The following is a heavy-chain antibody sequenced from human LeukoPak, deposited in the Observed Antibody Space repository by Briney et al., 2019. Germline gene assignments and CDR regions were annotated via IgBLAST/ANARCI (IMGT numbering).Heavy chain of an antibody. Sequence: GGSLRLSCAASGFTLSSYAMSWVRQAPGKGLEWVSAISGSGGSTYHADSVKGRFTISRDNSKNTLYLQMNSLRAEDTAVYYCAKGTGSSETSYHYYGMDVWGQGTTVTVSS. V-gene: IGHV3-23*01. CDR2: ISGSGGST. J-gene: IGHJ6*02. CDR1: GFTLSSYA. CDR3: AKGTGSSETSYHYYGMDV. D-gene: IGHD1-26*01.